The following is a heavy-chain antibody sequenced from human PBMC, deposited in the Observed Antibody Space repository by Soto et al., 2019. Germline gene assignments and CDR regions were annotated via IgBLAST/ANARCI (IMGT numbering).Heavy chain of an antibody. CDR3: ARGGSLNWYFDL. Sequence: EVQLVESGGGLVQPGGSLRLSGAASGFTFSSYWMHWVRQAPGKGLVWVSRINSDGSSTSYADSVKGRFTISRDNAKNTLYLQMNSPRAEDTAVYYCARGGSLNWYFDLWGRGTLVTVSS. V-gene: IGHV3-74*01. J-gene: IGHJ2*01. CDR1: GFTFSSYW. CDR2: INSDGSST. D-gene: IGHD1-26*01.